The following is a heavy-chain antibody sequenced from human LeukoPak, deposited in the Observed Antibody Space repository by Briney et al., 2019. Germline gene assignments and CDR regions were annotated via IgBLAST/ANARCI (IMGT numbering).Heavy chain of an antibody. D-gene: IGHD4-17*01. CDR1: GYSISSGYY. Sequence: SETLSLTCTVSGYSISSGYYWGWIRQPPGKGLEWIGSIYHSGSTYYNPSLKSRVTISVDTFKNQFSLKLSSVTAADTAVYYCARDYGDFSFDYWGQGTLVTVSS. CDR2: IYHSGST. CDR3: ARDYGDFSFDY. J-gene: IGHJ4*02. V-gene: IGHV4-38-2*02.